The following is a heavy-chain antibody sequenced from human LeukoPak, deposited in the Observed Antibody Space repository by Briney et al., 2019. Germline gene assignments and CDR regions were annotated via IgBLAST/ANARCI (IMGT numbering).Heavy chain of an antibody. D-gene: IGHD6-19*01. CDR1: RFTVSSNY. CDR3: ARDRGSSSGWYAFDY. J-gene: IGHJ4*02. V-gene: IGHV3-53*01. CDR2: IYSGGSA. Sequence: GGSLRLSCASSRFTVSSNYMSWVRQAPGKGLEWVSVIYSGGSAYYADSVKGRFTISRDNFKNTLHLQMNSLRAEDTAVYYCARDRGSSSGWYAFDYWGQGTLVTVSS.